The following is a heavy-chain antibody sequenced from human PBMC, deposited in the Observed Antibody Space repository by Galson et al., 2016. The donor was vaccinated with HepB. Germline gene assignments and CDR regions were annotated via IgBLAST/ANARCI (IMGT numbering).Heavy chain of an antibody. Sequence: TLSLTCAVYGGSVSGYYWSWIRQPPGKGLEWIGEINQDRTTNYNPSLKSRVTISIDTSKNQFSVNLSSVTAADTAVYYCARNFGKTQGYWGQGTLVTVSS. J-gene: IGHJ4*02. CDR3: ARNFGKTQGY. CDR1: GGSVSGYY. D-gene: IGHD3-10*01. V-gene: IGHV4-34*01. CDR2: INQDRTT.